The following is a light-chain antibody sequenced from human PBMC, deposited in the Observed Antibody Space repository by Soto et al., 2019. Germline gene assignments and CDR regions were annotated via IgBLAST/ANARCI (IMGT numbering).Light chain of an antibody. CDR3: QQYGSSPWT. CDR1: QSVSSSF. CDR2: GAS. V-gene: IGKV3-20*01. Sequence: EIVLTQSPGTLSLSPGERATLSCRASQSVSSSFLAWYQQKPGQAPSLLIYGASSRATGIPDRFSGRGSGTDFTLASSRLEPEDFAGYYCQQYGSSPWTFGQGTKVEIK. J-gene: IGKJ1*01.